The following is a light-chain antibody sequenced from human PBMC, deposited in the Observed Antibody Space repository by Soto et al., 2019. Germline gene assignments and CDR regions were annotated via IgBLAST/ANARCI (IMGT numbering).Light chain of an antibody. CDR1: QSINYY. V-gene: IGKV3-11*01. CDR3: QHRSK. CDR2: AAS. J-gene: IGKJ4*02. Sequence: EIVLTQSPATLSFFPGERATLSCRASQSINYYLAWYQQKPGQAPRLLMSAASNRATGIPARFSGSGSGTDFNLTISSLEPEDFAVYYCQHRSKFGGGTKVEIK.